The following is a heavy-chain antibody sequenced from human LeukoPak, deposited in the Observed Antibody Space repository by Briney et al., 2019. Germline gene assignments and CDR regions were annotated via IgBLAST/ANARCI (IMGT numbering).Heavy chain of an antibody. Sequence: SQTLSLTCTVSGGSISSGSYYWSWIRQPAGKGLEWIGRIYTSGSTNYNPSLKSRVTISVDTSKNQFSLKLSSVTAADTAVYYCARAGYGDLDYWGQGTLVTVSS. D-gene: IGHD4-17*01. CDR1: GGSISSGSYY. J-gene: IGHJ4*02. V-gene: IGHV4-61*02. CDR2: IYTSGST. CDR3: ARAGYGDLDY.